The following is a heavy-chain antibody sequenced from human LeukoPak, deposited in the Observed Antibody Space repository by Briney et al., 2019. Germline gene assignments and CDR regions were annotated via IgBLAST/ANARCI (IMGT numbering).Heavy chain of an antibody. Sequence: GRTPRLSCAASGFTFSSYGMHWVRQAPGKGLEWGAVISYDGSNQYYADSVKGRFTIPRDNSKNALHLQMNSLRAEDTAVYYCAKDSQYSSTWGSYVWGKGTTVTVSS. V-gene: IGHV3-30*18. CDR3: AKDSQYSSTWGSYV. J-gene: IGHJ6*04. CDR2: ISYDGSNQ. CDR1: GFTFSSYG. D-gene: IGHD6-13*01.